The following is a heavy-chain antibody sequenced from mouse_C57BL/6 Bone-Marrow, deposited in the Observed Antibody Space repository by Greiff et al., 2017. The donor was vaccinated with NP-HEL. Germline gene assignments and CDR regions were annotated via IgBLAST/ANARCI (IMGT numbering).Heavy chain of an antibody. Sequence: QVQLKQPGAELVRPGSSVKLSCKASGYTFTSYWMDWVKQRPGQGLEGIGNIYPSDSETHYNQKFKDKATLTVDKSSSTAYMQLSSLTSEDSAVYYCATSNYYGSSYDWVAYWGQGTLVTVSA. CDR1: GYTFTSYW. CDR3: ATSNYYGSSYDWVAY. J-gene: IGHJ3*01. D-gene: IGHD1-1*01. CDR2: IYPSDSET. V-gene: IGHV1-61*01.